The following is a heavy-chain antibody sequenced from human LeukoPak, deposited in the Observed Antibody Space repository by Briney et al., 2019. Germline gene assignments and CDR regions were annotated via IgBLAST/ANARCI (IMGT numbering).Heavy chain of an antibody. Sequence: QSGGSLRLSCAASGFTFSSYAMGWVRQAPGKGLEWVSGISWNSGSIGYADSVKGRFTISRDNAKNSLYLQMNSLRAEDTALYYCVPIEGYCSSTSCYRDGDFDYWGQGTLVTVSS. CDR3: VPIEGYCSSTSCYRDGDFDY. V-gene: IGHV3-9*01. CDR1: GFTFSSYA. CDR2: ISWNSGSI. D-gene: IGHD2-2*01. J-gene: IGHJ4*02.